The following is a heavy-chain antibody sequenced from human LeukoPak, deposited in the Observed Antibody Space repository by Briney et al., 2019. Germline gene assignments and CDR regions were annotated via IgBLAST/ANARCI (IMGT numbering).Heavy chain of an antibody. Sequence: GGSLRLSCAASGFTFSSYGMHWVRQAPGKGLEWVAFIRYDGSNKYYADSVKGRFTISRDNSKNTLYLQMNSLRAEDTAVYYCAIDEWVAAAGTALTWYYYGMDVWGQGTTATVSS. J-gene: IGHJ6*02. CDR1: GFTFSSYG. CDR2: IRYDGSNK. CDR3: AIDEWVAAAGTALTWYYYGMDV. D-gene: IGHD6-13*01. V-gene: IGHV3-30*02.